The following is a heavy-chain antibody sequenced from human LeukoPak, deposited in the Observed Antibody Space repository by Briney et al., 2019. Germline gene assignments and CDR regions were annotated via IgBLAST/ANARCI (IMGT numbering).Heavy chain of an antibody. V-gene: IGHV1-46*01. D-gene: IGHD6-13*01. Sequence: ASVKVSCKASGYTFTNYYIHWVRQAPGQGLEWMGIINPSGGSTSYAQKFQGRVTITADESTSTAYMELSSLRSEDTAVYYCARVGIALYYYYGMDVWGQGTTVTVSS. CDR2: INPSGGST. CDR1: GYTFTNYY. CDR3: ARVGIALYYYYGMDV. J-gene: IGHJ6*02.